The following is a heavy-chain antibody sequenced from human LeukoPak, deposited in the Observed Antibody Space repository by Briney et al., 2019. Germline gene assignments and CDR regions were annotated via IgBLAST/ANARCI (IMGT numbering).Heavy chain of an antibody. V-gene: IGHV4-4*07. CDR2: IYTSGST. CDR3: ARVLPRNWFDP. Sequence: PSETLSLTCTVTGGSISSYYWSWIRQPPRKGLEWIGRIYTSGSTNYNPSLKSRVTTSVDTSKNQFSLKLSSVTAADTAVYYCARVLPRNWFDPWGQGTLVTVSS. J-gene: IGHJ5*02. CDR1: GGSISSYY.